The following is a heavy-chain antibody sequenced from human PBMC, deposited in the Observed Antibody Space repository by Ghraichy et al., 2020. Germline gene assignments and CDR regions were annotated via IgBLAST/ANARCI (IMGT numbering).Heavy chain of an antibody. D-gene: IGHD5-18*01. V-gene: IGHV5-51*01. CDR2: IYPGDSDT. CDR3: ARGIQLWLYGMDV. Sequence: GESLNISCKGSGYSFTSYWIGWVRQMPGKGLEWMGIIYPGDSDTRYSPSFQGQVTISADKSISTAYLQWSSLKASDTAMYYCARGIQLWLYGMDVWGQGTTVTVSS. J-gene: IGHJ6*02. CDR1: GYSFTSYW.